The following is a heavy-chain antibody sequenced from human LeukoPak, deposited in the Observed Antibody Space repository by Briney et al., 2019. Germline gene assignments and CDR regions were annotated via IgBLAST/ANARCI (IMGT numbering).Heavy chain of an antibody. Sequence: SVKVSCKASGGTFSSYAISWVRQAPGQGLEWMGRIIPIFGTANYAQKFQGKVTITTDESTSTAYMELSSLRSEDTAVYYCARVAGYCGGDCYSSGFDYWGQGTLVTVSS. V-gene: IGHV1-69*05. CDR3: ARVAGYCGGDCYSSGFDY. D-gene: IGHD2-21*02. CDR2: IIPIFGTA. J-gene: IGHJ4*02. CDR1: GGTFSSYA.